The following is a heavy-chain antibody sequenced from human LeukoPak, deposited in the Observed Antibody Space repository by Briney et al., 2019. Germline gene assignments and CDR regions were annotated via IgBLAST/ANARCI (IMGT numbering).Heavy chain of an antibody. CDR1: GFTFSSYG. CDR2: IRYDGSNK. D-gene: IGHD3-9*01. V-gene: IGHV3-30*02. CDR3: ARDSGYYDILTGYWVYFDY. Sequence: GGSLRLSCAASGFTFSSYGMHWVRQAPGKGLEWVAFIRYDGSNKYYADSVKGRFTISRDNAKNSLYLQMNSLRAEDTAVYYCARDSGYYDILTGYWVYFDYWGQGTQVTVSS. J-gene: IGHJ4*02.